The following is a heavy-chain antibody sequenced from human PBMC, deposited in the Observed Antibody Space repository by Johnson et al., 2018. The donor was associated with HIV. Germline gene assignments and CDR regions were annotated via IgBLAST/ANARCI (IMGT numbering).Heavy chain of an antibody. CDR2: LSWDGGSS. CDR3: ARPIARGASDI. CDR1: GFTFDDFA. Sequence: VQLVESGGGLIQPGRSLRLSCAASGFTFDDFAMHWVRQAPGKGLEWVSRLSWDGGSSHYADSVQGRFTLSRDNTKNSLYLQMNSLRVEDTAVYYCARPIARGASDIWGQGTMVTVSS. D-gene: IGHD3-10*01. V-gene: IGHV3-9*01. J-gene: IGHJ3*02.